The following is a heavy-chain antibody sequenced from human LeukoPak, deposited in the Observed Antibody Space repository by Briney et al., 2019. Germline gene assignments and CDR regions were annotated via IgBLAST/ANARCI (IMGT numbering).Heavy chain of an antibody. CDR2: ISGSGGST. Sequence: PGGSLRLSFAASGFTFSSYAMSWVRQAPGKGLEWVSAISGSGGSTYYADSVKGRFTISRDNSKNTLYLQMNSLRAEDTAVYYCARNTFGGVIVSDYWGQGTLVTVSS. CDR3: ARNTFGGVIVSDY. J-gene: IGHJ4*02. D-gene: IGHD3-16*02. CDR1: GFTFSSYA. V-gene: IGHV3-23*01.